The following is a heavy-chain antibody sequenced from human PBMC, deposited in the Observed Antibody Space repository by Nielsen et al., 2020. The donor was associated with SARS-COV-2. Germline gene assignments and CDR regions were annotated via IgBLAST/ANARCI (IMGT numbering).Heavy chain of an antibody. V-gene: IGHV3-48*01. CDR3: SGGSGSYYRY. J-gene: IGHJ4*02. D-gene: IGHD3-10*01. CDR1: GFSFSIYS. Sequence: GGSLRLSCAASGFSFSIYSMNWVRQAPGKGLEWVSYISTSSSTIYYADSVKGRFTISRDNAKNSLYLQMNSLRAEDTAIYYCSGGSGSYYRYWGQGTLVTVSS. CDR2: ISTSSSTI.